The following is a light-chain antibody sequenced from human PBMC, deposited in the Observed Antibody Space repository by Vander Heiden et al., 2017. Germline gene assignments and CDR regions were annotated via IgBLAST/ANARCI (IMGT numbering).Light chain of an antibody. CDR1: QSVSSSY. V-gene: IGKV3-20*01. CDR2: GAS. Sequence: EIVLTQSPGTLSLSQGERATLSCRASQSVSSSYLAWYQQKPGQAPTLLIYGASSRATGIPDRFSGSGSGTDFPLPISRREPEDFAVYYCQQYGSSPLFTFGHGTKVDIK. CDR3: QQYGSSPLFT. J-gene: IGKJ3*01.